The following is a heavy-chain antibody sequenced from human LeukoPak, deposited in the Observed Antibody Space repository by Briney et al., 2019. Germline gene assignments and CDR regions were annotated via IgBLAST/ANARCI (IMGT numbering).Heavy chain of an antibody. CDR1: GGSFSGYY. J-gene: IGHJ4*02. D-gene: IGHD3-3*02. Sequence: SETLSLTCAVYGGSFSGYYWSWIRQPPGKGLEWIGYIYYSRSTNYNPSLKSRVTISVDTSKNQFSLKLSSVTAADTAVYYCARGISFFDYWGQGTLVTVSS. CDR3: ARGISFFDY. CDR2: IYYSRST. V-gene: IGHV4-59*01.